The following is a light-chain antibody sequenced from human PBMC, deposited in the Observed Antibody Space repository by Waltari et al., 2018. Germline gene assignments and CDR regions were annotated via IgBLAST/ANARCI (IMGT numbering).Light chain of an antibody. CDR2: DVN. V-gene: IGLV2-11*01. J-gene: IGLJ1*01. CDR1: SGALGGYHY. CDR3: CSYVGRYV. Sequence: SALTQPRSVSGSPGQALTIPRSGSSGALGGYHYVSWYQHHPGKDPRLLLYDVNKRPSGVPDRFSGSKSDNTASLTISGVQADDEADYYCCSYVGRYVFGTGTKVTIL.